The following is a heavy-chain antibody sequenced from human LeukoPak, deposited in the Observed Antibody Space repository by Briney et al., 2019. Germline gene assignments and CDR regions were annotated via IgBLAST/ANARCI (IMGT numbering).Heavy chain of an antibody. V-gene: IGHV1-2*02. Sequence: ASVKDSCKASGYTFTGYYMHWVRQAPGQGLEWMGWINPNSGGTNYAQKFQGRVTMTRDTSISTAYMELSRLRSDDTAVYYCARDRGYCSSTSCYQDYYYYGMDVWGQGTTVTVSS. J-gene: IGHJ6*02. CDR1: GYTFTGYY. D-gene: IGHD2-2*01. CDR3: ARDRGYCSSTSCYQDYYYYGMDV. CDR2: INPNSGGT.